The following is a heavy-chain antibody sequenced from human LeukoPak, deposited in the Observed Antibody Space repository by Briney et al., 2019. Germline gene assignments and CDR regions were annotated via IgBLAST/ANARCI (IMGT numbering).Heavy chain of an antibody. CDR2: ISRIVGGT. CDR1: LFSPNVDT. CDR3: VREEEHMLATNSGFDI. Sequence: GGSLRLSCTPSLFSPNVDTVRGGCQAPGKGLEYVSGISRIVGGTYYADSVKGRFTISRDNSKNTLYLRMNSLRAADTAVYHCVREEEHMLATNSGFDIWGQGTTVTVSS. D-gene: IGHD5-12*01. J-gene: IGHJ3*02. V-gene: IGHV3-64D*06.